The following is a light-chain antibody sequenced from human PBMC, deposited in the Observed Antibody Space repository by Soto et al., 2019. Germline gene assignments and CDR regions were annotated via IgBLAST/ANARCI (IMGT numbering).Light chain of an antibody. V-gene: IGKV1-9*01. CDR3: QQLFDSPIT. CDR2: AAS. Sequence: IHMTQSPSSLSASVGDVVTITCLASQGISNYLAWYQVKPGKAPKLLIYAASTLESGVPSRFSATVSGTEFSLTITSLQPQDFATYYCQQLFDSPITFGQGTRLEIK. CDR1: QGISNY. J-gene: IGKJ5*01.